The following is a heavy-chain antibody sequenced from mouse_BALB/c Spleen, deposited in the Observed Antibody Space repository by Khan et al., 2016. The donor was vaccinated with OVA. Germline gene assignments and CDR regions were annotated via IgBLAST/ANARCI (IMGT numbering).Heavy chain of an antibody. CDR3: ARSNSYWYFDV. D-gene: IGHD4-1*02. V-gene: IGHV9-3-1*01. CDR1: GYTFTNYG. J-gene: IGHJ1*01. CDR2: INTYTGEP. Sequence: QIQLVQSGPELKKPGEIVKISCKASGYTFTNYGMNWVKQAPGKGLKWMGWINTYTGEPTYADDFKGRSAFSLETSASTAYLQIKNLKNEDTATYFCARSNSYWYFDVWGAGTTVTVSS.